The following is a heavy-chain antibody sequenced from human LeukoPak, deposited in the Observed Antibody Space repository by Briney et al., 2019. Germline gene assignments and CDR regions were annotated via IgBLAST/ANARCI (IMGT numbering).Heavy chain of an antibody. CDR3: AKDIGYGGNSVSFDY. V-gene: IGHV3-9*01. J-gene: IGHJ4*02. D-gene: IGHD4-23*01. CDR2: ISWNSGSI. Sequence: GRSLRLSCAASGFTFDDYAMHWVRQAPGKGLEWVSGISWNSGSIGYADSVKGRFTISRDNAKNSLYLQMNSLRADDTALYYCAKDIGYGGNSVSFDYWGQGTLVTVPS. CDR1: GFTFDDYA.